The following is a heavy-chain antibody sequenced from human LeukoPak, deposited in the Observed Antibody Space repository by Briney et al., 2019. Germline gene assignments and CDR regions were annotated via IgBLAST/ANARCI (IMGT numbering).Heavy chain of an antibody. CDR3: VSTATRNSPKTGGDCH. CDR2: IRYDGSNK. D-gene: IGHD2-21*02. Sequence: HPGGSLRLSCAASGFTFSSYGMHWVRQAPGKGLEWVAFIRYDGSNKYYADSVKGRFTISRDNSKNTLYLQMNSLRAEDTAVYYCVSTATRNSPKTGGDCHWGQGTLVTVSS. CDR1: GFTFSSYG. J-gene: IGHJ4*02. V-gene: IGHV3-30*02.